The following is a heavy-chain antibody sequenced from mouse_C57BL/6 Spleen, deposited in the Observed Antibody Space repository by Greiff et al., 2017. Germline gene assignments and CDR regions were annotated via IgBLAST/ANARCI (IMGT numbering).Heavy chain of an antibody. V-gene: IGHV5-17*01. D-gene: IGHD1-1*01. Sequence: EVQLVESGGGLVKPGGSLKLSCAASGFTFSDYGMHWVRQAPEKGLEWVAYISSGSSTIYYADTVKGRFTIARDNAKNTLFLQMISLRSEDTAMYDGARGYYGSASWFAYWGQGTLVTVSS. CDR1: GFTFSDYG. CDR2: ISSGSSTI. J-gene: IGHJ3*01. CDR3: ARGYYGSASWFAY.